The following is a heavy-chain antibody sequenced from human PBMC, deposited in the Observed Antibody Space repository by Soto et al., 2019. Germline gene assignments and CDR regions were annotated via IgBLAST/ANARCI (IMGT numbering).Heavy chain of an antibody. V-gene: IGHV4-30-4*01. CDR3: ARGPSGDKVDY. CDR1: GASISNGYYS. Sequence: QVQLQEPGPRLVEPSHTLSLTCTVSGASISNGYYSWSWIRQSPGTGLEWIGHIHSGGTTYSNPSLKSRLTISVDMSNNQFSLTLSSLTAADTAVYYCARGPSGDKVDYWGQGTLVTVSS. J-gene: IGHJ4*02. CDR2: IHSGGTT. D-gene: IGHD1-26*01.